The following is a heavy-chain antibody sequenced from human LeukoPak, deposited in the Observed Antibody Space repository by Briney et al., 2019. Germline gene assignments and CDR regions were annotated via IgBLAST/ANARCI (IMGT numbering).Heavy chain of an antibody. V-gene: IGHV4-39*07. D-gene: IGHD6-13*01. CDR2: IYYSGST. CDR1: GGSISTYY. CDR3: ATVSSNYYYGMDV. Sequence: SETLSLTCTVSGGSISTYYWSWIRQPPGKGLEWIGSIYYSGSTYYNPSLKSRVTISVDTSKNQFSLKLSSVTAADTAVYYCATVSSNYYYGMDVWGQGTTVTVSS. J-gene: IGHJ6*02.